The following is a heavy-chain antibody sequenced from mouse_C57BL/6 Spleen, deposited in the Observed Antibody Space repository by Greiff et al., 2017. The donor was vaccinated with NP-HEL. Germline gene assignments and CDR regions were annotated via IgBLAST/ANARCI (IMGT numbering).Heavy chain of an antibody. CDR2: IDPSDSYT. J-gene: IGHJ4*01. CDR3: ARGSNPYYYAMDY. D-gene: IGHD2-5*01. Sequence: QVQLQQPGAELVKPGASVKLSCKASGYTFTSYWMQWVKQRPGQGLEWIGEIDPSDSYTNYNQKFKGKATLTVDTSSSTAYMQLSSLTSEDSAVYYCARGSNPYYYAMDYWGQGTSVTVSS. CDR1: GYTFTSYW. V-gene: IGHV1-50*01.